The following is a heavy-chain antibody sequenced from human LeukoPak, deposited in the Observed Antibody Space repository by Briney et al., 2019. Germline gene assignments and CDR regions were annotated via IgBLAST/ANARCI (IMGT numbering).Heavy chain of an antibody. V-gene: IGHV3-7*01. CDR1: GFTFSSYA. J-gene: IGHJ4*02. D-gene: IGHD2-2*01. CDR2: IKQDGSDK. Sequence: GGSLRLSCAASGFTFSSYAMSWVRQAPGKGLEWVANIKQDGSDKYYVDSVKGRFTISRDNAKNSLFLQMNSLRAEDTAVYYCARVRCSSNSCFPDYWGQGTLVAVSS. CDR3: ARVRCSSNSCFPDY.